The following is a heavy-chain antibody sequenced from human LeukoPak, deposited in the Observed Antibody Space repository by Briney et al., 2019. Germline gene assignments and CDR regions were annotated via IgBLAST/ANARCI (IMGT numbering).Heavy chain of an antibody. J-gene: IGHJ4*02. CDR1: GGSFSGYY. CDR3: ASRMMGATLESYYFDY. V-gene: IGHV4-34*01. D-gene: IGHD1-26*01. Sequence: SETLSLTCAVYGGSFSGYYWSWIRQPPGKGLEWIGEINHSGSTSYNPSLKSRVTISVDTSKNQFSLKLSSVTAADTAVYYCASRMMGATLESYYFDYWGQGTLVTVSS. CDR2: INHSGST.